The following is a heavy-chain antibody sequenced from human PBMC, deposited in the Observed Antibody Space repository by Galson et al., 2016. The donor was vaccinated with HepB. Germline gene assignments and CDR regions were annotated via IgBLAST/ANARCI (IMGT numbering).Heavy chain of an antibody. D-gene: IGHD3-10*01. CDR1: GYILTDLS. V-gene: IGHV1-24*01. J-gene: IGHJ3*02. CDR3: ATDASVWFGELSGGVSFDS. CDR2: FDPEDGET. Sequence: SVKVSCKVSGYILTDLSMHWVRQAPGKGLGWMGSFDPEDGETIYAQKFQGRVTMTEDTSTATAYMELSSLRSEDTAVYYCATDASVWFGELSGGVSFDSWGQGTMVTVSS.